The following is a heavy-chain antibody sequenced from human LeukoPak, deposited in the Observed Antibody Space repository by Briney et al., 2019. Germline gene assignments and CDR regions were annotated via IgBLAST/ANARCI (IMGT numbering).Heavy chain of an antibody. Sequence: GGSLRLSCAASGFTFSSNWMGWVRQAPGKGLEWVANIKQDGSETYYVDSVKGRFTISRDNAKNSLYLQMSSLRAEDTAVYYCATSDSGYDLDYWGQGTLVTVSS. J-gene: IGHJ4*02. V-gene: IGHV3-7*02. CDR3: ATSDSGYDLDY. CDR2: IKQDGSET. D-gene: IGHD5-12*01. CDR1: GFTFSSNW.